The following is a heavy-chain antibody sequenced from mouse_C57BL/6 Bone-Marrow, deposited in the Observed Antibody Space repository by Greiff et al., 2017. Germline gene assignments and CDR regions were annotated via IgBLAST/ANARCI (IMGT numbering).Heavy chain of an antibody. J-gene: IGHJ2*01. CDR3: ARRGLRQGYYFDY. D-gene: IGHD2-2*01. Sequence: VHLVESGAELVKPGASVKMSCKASGYTFTTYPIEWMKQNHGKSLEWIGNFHPYNDDTKYNEKFKGKATLTVEKSSSTVYLELSRLTSDDSAVYYCARRGLRQGYYFDYWGQGTTLTVSS. CDR1: GYTFTTYP. V-gene: IGHV1-47*01. CDR2: FHPYNDDT.